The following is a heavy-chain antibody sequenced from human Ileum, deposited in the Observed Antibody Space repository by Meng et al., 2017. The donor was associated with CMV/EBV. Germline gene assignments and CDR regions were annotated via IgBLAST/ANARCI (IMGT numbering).Heavy chain of an antibody. D-gene: IGHD3-10*01. CDR1: FSKYG. V-gene: IGHV3-33*01. CDR3: ATHQFDTDMDRGIKISDH. J-gene: IGHJ4*02. Sequence: FSKYGMHWCAQAPGKRLGWEAVNWYDGSNENYANSVKGRITNSRDNSKNTLYLQMNSLGAEDTAVYYWATHQFDTDMDRGIKISDHWGQGTLVTVS. CDR2: NWYDGSNE.